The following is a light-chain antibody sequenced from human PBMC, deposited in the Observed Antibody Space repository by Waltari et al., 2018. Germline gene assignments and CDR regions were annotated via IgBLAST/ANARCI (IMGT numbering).Light chain of an antibody. CDR3: CSYAGRSTWV. J-gene: IGLJ3*02. CDR2: EVN. CDR1: RSAVGRSNF. V-gene: IGLV2-23*02. Sequence: QSALTQPASVSGSPGQSITISCTGTRSAVGRSNFVSWYQQHPGKAPQLIIYEVNKRPSGVSNRLSGSKSGNTASLTISGLQAEDESDYYCCSYAGRSTWVFGGGTKVTVL.